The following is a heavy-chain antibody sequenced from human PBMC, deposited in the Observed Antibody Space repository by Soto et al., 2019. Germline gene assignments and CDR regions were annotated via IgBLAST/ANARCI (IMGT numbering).Heavy chain of an antibody. D-gene: IGHD2-15*01. V-gene: IGHV3-9*01. Sequence: GGSLRLSCAASGFTFDDYAMNWVRQAPEKGLERVSGISWNSGSIGYADSVMGRFTISRDNSKNTLYLEMNSLRAEDTAVYYCARDGIGGTTFRGYLDYWGQGNLVTVSS. J-gene: IGHJ4*02. CDR1: GFTFDDYA. CDR2: ISWNSGSI. CDR3: ARDGIGGTTFRGYLDY.